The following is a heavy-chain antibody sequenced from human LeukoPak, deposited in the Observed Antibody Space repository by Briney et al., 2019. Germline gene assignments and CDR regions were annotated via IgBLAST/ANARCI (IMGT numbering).Heavy chain of an antibody. J-gene: IGHJ3*01. D-gene: IGHD3-9*01. Sequence: ASVKVSCKASGGTFSSYIITWVRQAPGQGLEWMGRIIPIFGTPDYAQKFQGRVTITADESTSTAYMELSRLRFEDTAVYYCARQGYTNNLGGYFGDKDDGFDLWGQGTMVTVSS. CDR3: ARQGYTNNLGGYFGDKDDGFDL. CDR2: IIPIFGTP. CDR1: GGTFSSYI. V-gene: IGHV1-69*13.